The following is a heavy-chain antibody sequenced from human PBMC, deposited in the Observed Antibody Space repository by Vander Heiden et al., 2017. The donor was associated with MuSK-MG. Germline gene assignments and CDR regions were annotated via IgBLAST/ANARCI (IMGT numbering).Heavy chain of an antibody. CDR1: GYSISSGYY. Sequence: QVQLQESGPGLVKPSETLSLTCAVSGYSISSGYYWGWIRQPPGKGLEWIGSIYHSGSTYYNPSLKSRVTISVDTSKNQFSLKLSSVTAADTAVYYCASVQPYYYMDVWGQGTTVTVSS. J-gene: IGHJ6*03. D-gene: IGHD5-18*01. CDR2: IYHSGST. CDR3: ASVQPYYYMDV. V-gene: IGHV4-38-2*01.